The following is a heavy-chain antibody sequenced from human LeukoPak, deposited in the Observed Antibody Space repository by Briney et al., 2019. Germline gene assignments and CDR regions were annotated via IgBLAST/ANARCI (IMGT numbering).Heavy chain of an antibody. D-gene: IGHD6-13*01. V-gene: IGHV1-69*13. J-gene: IGHJ5*02. CDR3: ARAYSSNWYWFDP. CDR2: IIPIFGTA. CDR1: GGTFSSYV. Sequence: GASVKVSCKASGGTFSSYVINWVRQAPGQGLEWMGGIIPIFGTANYAQKFQGRVTITADESTSTAYMELSSLRSEDTAVYYCARAYSSNWYWFDPWGQGTLVTVSS.